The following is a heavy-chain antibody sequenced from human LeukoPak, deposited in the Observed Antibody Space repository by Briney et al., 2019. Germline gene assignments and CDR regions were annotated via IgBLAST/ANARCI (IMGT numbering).Heavy chain of an antibody. CDR3: ARVMLYYSGSYYYFDY. J-gene: IGHJ4*02. Sequence: QTGGSLRLSCAASGFTFSSYWMSWVRQALGKGLEWVANIKQDGSEKYYVDSVKGRFTISRDNAKNSLYLQMNSLRAEDTAVYYCARVMLYYSGSYYYFDYWGQGTLVTVSS. V-gene: IGHV3-7*01. D-gene: IGHD1-26*01. CDR2: IKQDGSEK. CDR1: GFTFSSYW.